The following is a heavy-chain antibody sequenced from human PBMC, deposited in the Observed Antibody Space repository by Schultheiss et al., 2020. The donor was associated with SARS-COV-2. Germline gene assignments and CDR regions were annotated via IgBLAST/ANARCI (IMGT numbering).Heavy chain of an antibody. Sequence: GGSLRLSCAASGFTFSSYSMNWVRQAPGKGLEWVSSISSSSSYIYYADSVKGRFTISRDNAKNSLYLQMNSLRAEDTAVYYCARELRFLEWLLYSWFDPWGQGTLVTVSS. D-gene: IGHD3-3*01. CDR2: ISSSSSYI. V-gene: IGHV3-21*01. J-gene: IGHJ5*02. CDR1: GFTFSSYS. CDR3: ARELRFLEWLLYSWFDP.